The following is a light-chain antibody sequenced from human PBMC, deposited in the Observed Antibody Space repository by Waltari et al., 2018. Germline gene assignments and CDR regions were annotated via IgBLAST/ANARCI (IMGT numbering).Light chain of an antibody. CDR3: CSYAGSSTLV. CDR2: DVS. Sequence: QSALTQPASVSGSPGQSITISCTGTSSDVGGYNYVSWYQQHPGKAPKLMFYDVSMPPSGVSNRFSGSKSGNTASLTISGLQAEDEADYYCCSYAGSSTLVFGGGTKLTVL. J-gene: IGLJ2*01. V-gene: IGLV2-23*02. CDR1: SSDVGGYNY.